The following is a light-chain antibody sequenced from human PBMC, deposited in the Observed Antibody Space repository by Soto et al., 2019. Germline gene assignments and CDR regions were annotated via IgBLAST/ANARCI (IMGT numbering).Light chain of an antibody. J-gene: IGKJ5*01. CDR2: GAS. V-gene: IGKV3-15*01. CDR1: QSVSSN. CDR3: QQRSNWHSIT. Sequence: EIVMTQSPATLSVSPGERATLSCRASQSVSSNLAWYQQKPGQAPRLLIYGASTRATGIPARFSGSGSGTEFTLTISSLKSEDFAVYYCQQRSNWHSITFGQGTRLEIK.